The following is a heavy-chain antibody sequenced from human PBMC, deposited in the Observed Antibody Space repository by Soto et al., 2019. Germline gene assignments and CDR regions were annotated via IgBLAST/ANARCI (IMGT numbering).Heavy chain of an antibody. Sequence: PSGCVAITRTCSGGSVYSSGDSGCWIRQDPGNGLEWIGYIYYSGSTYYNPSLKSRVTISVDTSKNQFSLKLSSVTAADTAVYYCARVQSVITIFGVVPNWFDPWGQGTLVTVSS. D-gene: IGHD3-3*01. CDR3: ARVQSVITIFGVVPNWFDP. V-gene: IGHV4-31*02. CDR1: GGSVYSSGDS. J-gene: IGHJ5*02. CDR2: IYYSGST.